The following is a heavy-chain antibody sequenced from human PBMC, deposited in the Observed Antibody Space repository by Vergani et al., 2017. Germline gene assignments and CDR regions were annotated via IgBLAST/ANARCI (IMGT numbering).Heavy chain of an antibody. D-gene: IGHD3-10*01. V-gene: IGHV1-3*01. J-gene: IGHJ5*02. CDR3: ARATVVRGVIISPNNWFDP. CDR1: GYTFTSYA. Sequence: QVQLVQSGAEVKKPGASVKVSCKASGYTFTSYAMHWVRQAPGQRLEWMGWINAGNGNTKYSQKFQGRVTITRDTSASTAYMELSSLRSEDTAVYYCARATVVRGVIISPNNWFDPWGQGTLVTVSS. CDR2: INAGNGNT.